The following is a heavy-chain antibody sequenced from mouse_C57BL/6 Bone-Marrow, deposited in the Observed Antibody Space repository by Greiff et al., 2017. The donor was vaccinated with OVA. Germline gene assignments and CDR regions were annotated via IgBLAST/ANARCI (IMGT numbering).Heavy chain of an antibody. CDR3: ARNYYGSSPWFAY. CDR1: GFTFSDYY. D-gene: IGHD1-1*01. V-gene: IGHV5-12*01. Sequence: EVMLVESGGGLVQPGGSLKLSCAASGFTFSDYYMYWVRQTPEKRLEWVAYISNGGGSTYYPDTVKGRFTISRDNAKNTLYLQMSRLKSEDTAMYYCARNYYGSSPWFAYWGQGTLVTVSA. J-gene: IGHJ3*01. CDR2: ISNGGGST.